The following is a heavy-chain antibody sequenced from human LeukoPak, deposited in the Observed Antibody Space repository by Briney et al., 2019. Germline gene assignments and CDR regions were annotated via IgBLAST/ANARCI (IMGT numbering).Heavy chain of an antibody. Sequence: PSETLPLTCAVYGGSFSGYYWSWIRQPPGKGLEWIGEINHSRSTNYNPSLKSRVTISVDTSKNQFSLKLSSVTAADTAVYYCARTSSIADHWGQGTLVTVSS. CDR2: INHSRST. V-gene: IGHV4-34*01. J-gene: IGHJ4*02. D-gene: IGHD6-6*01. CDR1: GGSFSGYY. CDR3: ARTSSIADH.